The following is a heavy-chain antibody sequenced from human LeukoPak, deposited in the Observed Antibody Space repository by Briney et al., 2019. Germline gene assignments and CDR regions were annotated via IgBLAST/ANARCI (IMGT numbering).Heavy chain of an antibody. D-gene: IGHD2-2*01. V-gene: IGHV1-18*01. J-gene: IGHJ5*02. Sequence: ASVKVSCKASGYTFTSYGISWVRQAPGQGLEWMGWISAYNGNTNYAQKLQGRVTMTTDTSTSTAYMELRSLRSDDTAVYYCARDVVVPAVAWGRWFDPWGQGTLVTVSS. CDR3: ARDVVVPAVAWGRWFDP. CDR1: GYTFTSYG. CDR2: ISAYNGNT.